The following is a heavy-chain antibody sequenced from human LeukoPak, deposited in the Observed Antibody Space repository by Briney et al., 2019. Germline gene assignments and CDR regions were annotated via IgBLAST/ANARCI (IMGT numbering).Heavy chain of an antibody. D-gene: IGHD1-26*01. CDR1: TNYA. Sequence: GGSLRLSCAAFTNYAMHWVRQAPGKGLVWVAVISYDGSNEYYADSVKGRFTISRDNSKNTLYLQMNSLRAEDTAVYYCARVQIVGTTFLFDYWGQGTLVTVSS. CDR2: ISYDGSNE. V-gene: IGHV3-30*14. J-gene: IGHJ4*02. CDR3: ARVQIVGTTFLFDY.